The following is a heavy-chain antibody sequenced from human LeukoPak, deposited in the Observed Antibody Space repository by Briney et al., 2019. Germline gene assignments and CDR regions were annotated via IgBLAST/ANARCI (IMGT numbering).Heavy chain of an antibody. Sequence: GGSLRLSCAAYGFTFSSYSMNWVRQAPGKGLEWVSYISSSSSTIYYADSVKGRFTISRDNAKNSLYLQMNSLRAEDTAVYYCARDGAAAGIPEPDYWGQGTLVTVS. CDR3: ARDGAAAGIPEPDY. V-gene: IGHV3-48*01. J-gene: IGHJ4*02. D-gene: IGHD6-13*01. CDR1: GFTFSSYS. CDR2: ISSSSSTI.